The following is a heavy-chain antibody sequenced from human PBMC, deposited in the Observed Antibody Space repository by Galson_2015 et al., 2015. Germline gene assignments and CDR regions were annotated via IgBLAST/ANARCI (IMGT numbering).Heavy chain of an antibody. J-gene: IGHJ6*02. CDR3: ARDLSEYSSGWTRGYYYGMDV. V-gene: IGHV7-4-1*02. D-gene: IGHD6-19*01. Sequence: SVKVSCKASGYTFASYAMNWVRQAPGQGPEWMGWINTNTGNPTYAQGFTGRFVFSLDTSVSTAYLQISSLKAEDTAVYYCARDLSEYSSGWTRGYYYGMDVWGQGTTVTVSS. CDR2: INTNTGNP. CDR1: GYTFASYA.